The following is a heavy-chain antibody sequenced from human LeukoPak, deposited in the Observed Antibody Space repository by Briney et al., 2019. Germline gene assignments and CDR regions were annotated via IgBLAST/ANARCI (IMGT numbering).Heavy chain of an antibody. D-gene: IGHD6-6*01. Sequence: GGSLRLSCAASGFTFSSYSMNWVRQAPGKGLEWVSSISSSSSYIYYADSVKGRFTISRDNAKNSLYLQMNSLRAEDTAVYYCAKAAQSSSRDLDYWGQGTLVTVSS. CDR3: AKAAQSSSRDLDY. V-gene: IGHV3-21*01. J-gene: IGHJ4*02. CDR1: GFTFSSYS. CDR2: ISSSSSYI.